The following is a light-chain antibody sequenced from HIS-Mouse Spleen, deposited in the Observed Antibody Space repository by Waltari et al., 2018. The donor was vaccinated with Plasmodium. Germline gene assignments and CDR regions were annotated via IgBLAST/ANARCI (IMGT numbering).Light chain of an antibody. CDR2: EDS. V-gene: IGLV3-10*01. CDR1: ALTKKY. J-gene: IGLJ3*02. Sequence: SYELTQPPSVAVSPGQTARSTCSGAALTKKYAYWHQQKTRQAPVLVIYEDSKRPSGIPERFSGSSSGTMATLTISGAQVEDEADYYCYSTDSSGNHRVFGGGTKLTVL. CDR3: YSTDSSGNHRV.